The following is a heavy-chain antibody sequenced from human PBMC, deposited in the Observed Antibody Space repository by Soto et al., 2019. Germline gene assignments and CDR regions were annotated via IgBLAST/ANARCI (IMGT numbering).Heavy chain of an antibody. J-gene: IGHJ5*02. CDR3: ARAAVPYGDYVRHVPNNWFDP. V-gene: IGHV1-18*01. CDR1: GYTFTSYG. Sequence: QVQLVQSGAEVKKPGASVKVSCKASGYTFTSYGISWVRQAPGQGLEWMGWISAYNGNTNYAQKLQGRVTMTTDTSTSTAYMELRSLRSDDTAVYYCARAAVPYGDYVRHVPNNWFDPWGQGTLVTVSS. CDR2: ISAYNGNT. D-gene: IGHD4-17*01.